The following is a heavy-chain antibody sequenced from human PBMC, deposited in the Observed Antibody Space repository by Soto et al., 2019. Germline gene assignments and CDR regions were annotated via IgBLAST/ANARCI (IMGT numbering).Heavy chain of an antibody. D-gene: IGHD4-17*01. V-gene: IGHV1-2*04. J-gene: IGHJ6*02. CDR2: INPNSGGT. CDR3: ARSSGYGDFSFPHPYYYYGMDV. Sequence: TSLKVSCKASGYTFTGYYMHWVRQAPGQGLELMGWINPNSGGTNYAQKFQGWVTMTRDTSISTAYMELSRLRSDDTAVYYCARSSGYGDFSFPHPYYYYGMDVWGQGTTVTVSS. CDR1: GYTFTGYY.